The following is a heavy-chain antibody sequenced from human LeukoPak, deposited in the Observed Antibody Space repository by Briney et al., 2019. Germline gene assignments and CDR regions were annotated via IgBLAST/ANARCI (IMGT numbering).Heavy chain of an antibody. CDR2: IIPIFGTA. D-gene: IGHD4-17*01. V-gene: IGHV1-69*13. Sequence: SVKVSCKASGYTFTGYYMHWVRQAPGQGLEWMGGIIPIFGTANYAQKFQGRVTITADESTSTAYMELSSLRSEDTAVYYCARDYGDFFDYWGQGTLVTVSS. CDR1: GYTFTGYY. J-gene: IGHJ4*02. CDR3: ARDYGDFFDY.